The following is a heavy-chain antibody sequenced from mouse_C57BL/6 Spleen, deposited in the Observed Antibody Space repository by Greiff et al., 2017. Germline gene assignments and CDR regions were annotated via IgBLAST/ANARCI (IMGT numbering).Heavy chain of an antibody. J-gene: IGHJ2*01. D-gene: IGHD2-3*01. CDR2: IHPNSGST. CDR3: ARVSYDGYFLYYFDY. V-gene: IGHV1-64*01. Sequence: QVQLQQPGAELVKPGASVKLSCKASGYTFTSYWMHWVKQRPGQGLEWIGMIHPNSGSTNYNEKFKSKATLTVDKSSSTAYMQLSSLTSEDSAVYYCARVSYDGYFLYYFDYWGQGTTLTVSS. CDR1: GYTFTSYW.